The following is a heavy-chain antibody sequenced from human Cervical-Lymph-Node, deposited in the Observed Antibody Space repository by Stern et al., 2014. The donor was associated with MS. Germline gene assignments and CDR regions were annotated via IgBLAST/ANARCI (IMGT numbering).Heavy chain of an antibody. CDR3: ARRGHGYMGIDY. D-gene: IGHD1-1*01. V-gene: IGHV5-51*03. CDR1: GYRFTNNW. Sequence: VQLVQSGAEVRKPGESLRISCEVSGYRFTNNWIGWVRQVPGKGLEWMGIIYPGDSETRYSPSFQGQVTILVDKSNSITYLQWGSLKASDTAIYYCARRGHGYMGIDYWGQGTLVTVSS. J-gene: IGHJ4*02. CDR2: IYPGDSET.